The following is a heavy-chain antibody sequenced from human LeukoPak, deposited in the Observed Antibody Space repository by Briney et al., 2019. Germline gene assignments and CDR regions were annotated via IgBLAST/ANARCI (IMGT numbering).Heavy chain of an antibody. CDR3: AKGVWEFDWFFDY. V-gene: IGHV3-23*01. CDR1: GFTFRSYV. CDR2: NSGSGDST. Sequence: GGSLRLSCAASGFTFRSYVMSWVRQTPGKGLEWVSPNSGSGDSTYYADSVKGRFTISRDNSKTTLYLQMNSLRAEDTAVYYCAKGVWEFDWFFDYWGQGALVTVSS. D-gene: IGHD3-9*01. J-gene: IGHJ4*02.